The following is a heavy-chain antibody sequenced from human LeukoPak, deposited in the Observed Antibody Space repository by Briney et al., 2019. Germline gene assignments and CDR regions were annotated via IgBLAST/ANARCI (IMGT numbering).Heavy chain of an antibody. J-gene: IGHJ4*02. CDR2: INPNSGCT. D-gene: IGHD1-26*01. Sequence: ALVNVSCKASGYTFTDYYVHWVRQAPGQGLEWMGWINPNSGCTNYAQKFQGRVTMTRETSISTAYMELSRLRSDDTAVYYCAREGPIVGATHLVDYWGQGTLVSVSS. V-gene: IGHV1-2*02. CDR1: GYTFTDYY. CDR3: AREGPIVGATHLVDY.